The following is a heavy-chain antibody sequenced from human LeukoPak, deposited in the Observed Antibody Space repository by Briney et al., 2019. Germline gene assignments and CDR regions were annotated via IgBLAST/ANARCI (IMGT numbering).Heavy chain of an antibody. V-gene: IGHV3-30*18. CDR3: AKVESGL. J-gene: IGHJ4*02. D-gene: IGHD5-12*01. Sequence: GGSLRLSCAATGFTFSSYGMHWVRQAPGKGLEWVAVISYDGSNKYYADSVKGRFTISRDNSKNTLYLQMNSLRAEDTAVYYCAKVESGLWGQGTLVTVSS. CDR1: GFTFSSYG. CDR2: ISYDGSNK.